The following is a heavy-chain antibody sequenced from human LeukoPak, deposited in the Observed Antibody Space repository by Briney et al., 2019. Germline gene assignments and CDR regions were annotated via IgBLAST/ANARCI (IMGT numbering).Heavy chain of an antibody. CDR3: AIGGDSSSSSIDY. J-gene: IGHJ4*02. CDR1: GGSISSSSYY. V-gene: IGHV4-39*01. CDR2: IYYSGST. D-gene: IGHD6-6*01. Sequence: PSETLSLTCTVSGGSISSSSYYWGWIRQPPGKGLEWIGSIYYSGSTYYNPSLKSRVTISVDTSKNQFSLKLRSVTAADTAVYYCAIGGDSSSSSIDYWGQGTLVTVSS.